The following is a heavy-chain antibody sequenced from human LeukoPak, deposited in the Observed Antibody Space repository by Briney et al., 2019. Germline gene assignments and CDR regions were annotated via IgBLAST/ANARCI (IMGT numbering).Heavy chain of an antibody. D-gene: IGHD6-13*01. CDR1: GGSINSSSYY. J-gene: IGHJ5*02. Sequence: PLETLSLTCTVSGGSINSSSYYWGWIRQPPGKGLEWIGSIHYSGSTYYNPSLKSRVTISVDTSKNQFSLKLNSVTAADTAVYYCARRSAAGNSGKWFDPWGQGTLVTVSS. V-gene: IGHV4-39*01. CDR2: IHYSGST. CDR3: ARRSAAGNSGKWFDP.